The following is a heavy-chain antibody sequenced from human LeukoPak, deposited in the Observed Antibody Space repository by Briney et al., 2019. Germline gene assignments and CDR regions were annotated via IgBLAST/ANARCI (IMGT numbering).Heavy chain of an antibody. CDR1: GFTFSNYW. Sequence: GGSLRLSCAAAGFTFSNYWMHWVRQAPGKGLVWVSRIKSDGRTNYADSVKGRFTISRDNAKNTVSLQMSSLRAEDTGVYYCARAPSEIGGYYPEYFRHWGQGTLVTVSS. CDR2: IKSDGRT. V-gene: IGHV3-74*01. CDR3: ARAPSEIGGYYPEYFRH. D-gene: IGHD3-22*01. J-gene: IGHJ1*01.